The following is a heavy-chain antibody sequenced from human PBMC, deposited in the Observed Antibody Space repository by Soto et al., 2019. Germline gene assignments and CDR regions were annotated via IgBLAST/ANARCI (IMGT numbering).Heavy chain of an antibody. CDR1: GFTFSSYA. J-gene: IGHJ6*02. CDR3: ARDRRDPNHYHYGMDV. CDR2: ISYDGSNK. D-gene: IGHD2-21*02. V-gene: IGHV3-30-3*01. Sequence: GGSLRLSCAASGFTFSSYAMHWVRQAPGKGLEWVAVISYDGSNKYYADSMKGRFTISRDNSKNTLYLQMNSLRAEDTAVYYCARDRRDPNHYHYGMDVWGQGTTVTVSS.